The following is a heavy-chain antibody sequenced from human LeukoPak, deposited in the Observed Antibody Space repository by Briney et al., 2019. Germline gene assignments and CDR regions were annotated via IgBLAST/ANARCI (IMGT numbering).Heavy chain of an antibody. CDR2: INGDETSR. D-gene: IGHD1-7*01. Sequence: GGSLRLSCTASGFTFRDYWMHWIRQTPREGLVWVSRINGDETSRAYADFVEGRFTISRDNAKNTLYLQIDSLRAEDSAIYYCARDRAEHNWTYHTLFDYWGQGTPVTVSS. CDR3: ARDRAEHNWTYHTLFDY. CDR1: GFTFRDYW. V-gene: IGHV3-74*01. J-gene: IGHJ4*02.